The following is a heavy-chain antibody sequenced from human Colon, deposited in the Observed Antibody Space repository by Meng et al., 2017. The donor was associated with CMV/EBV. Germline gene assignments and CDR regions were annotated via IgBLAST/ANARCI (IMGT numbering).Heavy chain of an antibody. CDR3: VRTPAAATGWFDP. J-gene: IGHJ5*02. V-gene: IGHV3-11*01. D-gene: IGHD6-13*01. Sequence: GGSLRLSWAASGFTFTDYSMSWIRQAPGKGLEWISYISSNGRTIYYADSVRGRFTISRDNARNSLFLQMNTLSADDTAVYYCVRTPAAATGWFDPWGQGTLVTVSS. CDR2: ISSNGRTI. CDR1: GFTFTDYS.